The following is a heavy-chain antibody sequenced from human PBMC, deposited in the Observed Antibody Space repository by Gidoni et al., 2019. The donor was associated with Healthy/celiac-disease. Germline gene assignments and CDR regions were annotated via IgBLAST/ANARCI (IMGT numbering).Heavy chain of an antibody. Sequence: QLQLQESGPGLVKPSETLSLTCTVSGGSISSSSYYWGWIRQPPGKGLEWIGSIYYSGSTYYNPSLKSRVTISVDTSKNQFSLKLSSVTAADTAVYYCARHSDNWNFGAFDIWGQGTMVTVSS. D-gene: IGHD1-7*01. V-gene: IGHV4-39*01. CDR2: IYYSGST. CDR1: GGSISSSSYY. CDR3: ARHSDNWNFGAFDI. J-gene: IGHJ3*02.